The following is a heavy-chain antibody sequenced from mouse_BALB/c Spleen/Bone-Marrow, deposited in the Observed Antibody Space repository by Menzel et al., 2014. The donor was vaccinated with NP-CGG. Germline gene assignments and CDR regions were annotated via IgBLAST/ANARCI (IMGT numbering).Heavy chain of an antibody. CDR2: IYPGGGYT. V-gene: IGHV1-63*02. J-gene: IGHJ2*01. CDR1: GYTFTNYW. D-gene: IGHD2-10*02. Sequence: QVQLQQSGAELVRPGTSVKISCKASGYTFTNYWLSWVKRRPGHGLEWIGDIYPGGGYTNSNERFKGKATLTADTSSSTAYMQLSSLTSEDSAVYFRAREEYGNYDRFIDYWGQGTTLTVSS. CDR3: AREEYGNYDRFIDY.